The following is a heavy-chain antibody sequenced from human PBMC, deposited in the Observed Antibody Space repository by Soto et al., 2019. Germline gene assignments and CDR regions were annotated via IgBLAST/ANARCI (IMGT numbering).Heavy chain of an antibody. CDR3: ARARYGDY. J-gene: IGHJ4*02. Sequence: QVHLVQSGAEVKKPGASVKVSCKGSGYAFTTYGITWVRQAPGQGLEWMGWISAHNGNTNYAQKLQGRVTVTRDTSTSTAYIELRSLRSDDTAVYYCARARYGDYWGQGALVTVSS. D-gene: IGHD1-1*01. CDR2: ISAHNGNT. V-gene: IGHV1-18*01. CDR1: GYAFTTYG.